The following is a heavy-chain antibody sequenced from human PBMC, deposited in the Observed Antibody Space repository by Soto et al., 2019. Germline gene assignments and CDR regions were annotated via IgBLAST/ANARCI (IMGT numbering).Heavy chain of an antibody. D-gene: IGHD2-8*02. J-gene: IGHJ4*02. V-gene: IGHV3-23*01. CDR3: AKRLPVGAADPYFDY. CDR2: ISGSGVNT. CDR1: GFTFSDYV. Sequence: PGGSLRLSCAASGFTFSDYVMSWVRQVPGKGLEWVSSISGSGVNTFYADPVKGRFTVSRDNSKNTLYLQLNSLRAEDTAVYYYAKRLPVGAADPYFDYWGQGTPVTVSS.